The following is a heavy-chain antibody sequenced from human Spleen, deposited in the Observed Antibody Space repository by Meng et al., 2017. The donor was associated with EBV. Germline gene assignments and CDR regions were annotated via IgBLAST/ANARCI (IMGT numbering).Heavy chain of an antibody. V-gene: IGHV4-4*02. CDR3: ARHWELRSPFTF. Sequence: QDPGPGLLKPSETLSLTCAVSGASISSANWWSWVRQPPGKGLEWIGKIYHRGTTDYNPSFNSRVTMSVDKSQNQFSLKLSSVTAADTAVYYCARHWELRSPFTFWGQGILVTVSS. CDR1: GASISSANW. CDR2: IYHRGTT. J-gene: IGHJ4*02. D-gene: IGHD1-7*01.